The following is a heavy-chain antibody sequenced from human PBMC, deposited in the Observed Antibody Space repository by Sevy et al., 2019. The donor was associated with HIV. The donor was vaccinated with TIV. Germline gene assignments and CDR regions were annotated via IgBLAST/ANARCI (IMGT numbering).Heavy chain of an antibody. J-gene: IGHJ3*02. CDR2: ISYDGSNK. D-gene: IGHD3-16*01. CDR1: GFTFSSYA. CDR3: AAVTFGGFDAFDI. V-gene: IGHV3-30-3*01. Sequence: GGSLRLSCAASGFTFSSYAMHWVRQAPGKGLEWVAVISYDGSNKHYADSVKGRFTISRDNSKNTLYLQMKSLRAEDTAVHYCAAVTFGGFDAFDIWGQGTMVTVSS.